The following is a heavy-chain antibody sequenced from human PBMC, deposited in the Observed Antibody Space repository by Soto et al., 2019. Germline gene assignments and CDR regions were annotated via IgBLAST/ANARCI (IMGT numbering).Heavy chain of an antibody. V-gene: IGHV4-34*01. D-gene: IGHD5-12*01. CDR3: ARGQEGIVATH. CDR1: GGSLTGYY. Sequence: QVQLQQWGAGLLKPSETLSLTCTVNGGSLTGYYWSWIRQPPGKGLEWIGEVKDGGSTNYSPSLRGRVSISANTAKNHVPLRLNSVTAADTAVYFCARGQEGIVATHWDQGALVTASS. CDR2: VKDGGST. J-gene: IGHJ4*02.